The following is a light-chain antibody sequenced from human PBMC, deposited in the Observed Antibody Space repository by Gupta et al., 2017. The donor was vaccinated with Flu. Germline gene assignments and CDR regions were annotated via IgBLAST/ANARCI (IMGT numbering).Light chain of an antibody. Sequence: QSALTQPASVSGSPGQSITISYTGTTSDVGGYNYVSWYQQHPGKAPKLMIYEVSNRPSGVSNRFSGSKSGNTASLTISGLQAEDEGDYYCNSYTSTSTPFVFGTGTKVTVL. J-gene: IGLJ1*01. V-gene: IGLV2-14*01. CDR3: NSYTSTSTPFV. CDR2: EVS. CDR1: TSDVGGYNY.